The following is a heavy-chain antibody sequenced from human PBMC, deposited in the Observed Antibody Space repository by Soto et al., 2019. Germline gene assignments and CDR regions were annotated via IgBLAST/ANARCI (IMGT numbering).Heavy chain of an antibody. D-gene: IGHD2-15*01. CDR1: GGSISSVNHY. CDR3: AREVSWMGGVDY. J-gene: IGHJ4*02. V-gene: IGHV4-30-4*01. CDR2: IFDSGTT. Sequence: QVQLEQSGPGLVKPSQTLSLTCKISGGSISSVNHYWRWIRQSPGEGLEWIGYIFDSGTTHYNPSLQGRVTISVDTSQSQFSLTIHSVTVADTAVYYCAREVSWMGGVDYWGQGTLVTVSS.